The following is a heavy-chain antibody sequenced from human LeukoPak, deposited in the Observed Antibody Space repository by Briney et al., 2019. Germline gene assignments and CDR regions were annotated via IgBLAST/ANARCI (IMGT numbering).Heavy chain of an antibody. CDR3: AKGLHITMMVVVTSGYFDY. Sequence: GGSLRLSCAASGFTFNSYAMSWVRQAPGKGLEWVSAISGSGGSTYYADSVKGRFTISRDNSKNTLYLQMNSLRAEDTAVYYCAKGLHITMMVVVTSGYFDYWGQGTLVTVSS. CDR1: GFTFNSYA. D-gene: IGHD3-22*01. CDR2: ISGSGGST. V-gene: IGHV3-23*01. J-gene: IGHJ4*02.